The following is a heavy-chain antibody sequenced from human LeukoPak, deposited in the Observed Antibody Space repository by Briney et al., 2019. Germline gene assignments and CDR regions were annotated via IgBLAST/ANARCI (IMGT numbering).Heavy chain of an antibody. CDR1: GSSISSSNW. V-gene: IGHV4-4*02. CDR2: IYHSGST. CDR3: ARAYDSSDYNWFDP. Sequence: SGTLSLTCAVYGSSISSSNWWSWVRQPPGKGLEWIGEIYHSGSTNYNPSLKSRVTISVDKSKNQFSLKLSSVTAADTAVYYCARAYDSSDYNWFDPWGQGTLVTVSS. D-gene: IGHD3-22*01. J-gene: IGHJ5*02.